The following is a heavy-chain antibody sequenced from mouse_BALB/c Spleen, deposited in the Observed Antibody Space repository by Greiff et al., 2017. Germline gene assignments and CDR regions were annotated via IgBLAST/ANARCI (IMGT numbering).Heavy chain of an antibody. Sequence: QLQQSGAELVKPGASVKLSCTASGFNIKDTYMHWVKQRPEQGLEWIGRIDPANGNTKYDPKFQGKATITADTSSNTAYLQLSSLTSEDTAVYYCARPTMITTGFAYWGQGTLVTVSA. CDR3: ARPTMITTGFAY. J-gene: IGHJ3*01. CDR2: IDPANGNT. D-gene: IGHD2-4*01. CDR1: GFNIKDTY. V-gene: IGHV14-3*02.